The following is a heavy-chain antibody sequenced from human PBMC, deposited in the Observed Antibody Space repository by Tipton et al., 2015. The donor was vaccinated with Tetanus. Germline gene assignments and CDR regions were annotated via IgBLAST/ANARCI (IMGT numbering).Heavy chain of an antibody. CDR2: IYYSGST. J-gene: IGHJ2*01. CDR3: ARHGRTTVSWYFDL. Sequence: TLSLTCTVSGGSISSYYWSWIRQPPGKGLEWIGYIYYSGSTNYNPSLKSRVTISVDTSKNQFSLKLSSVTAADTAVYYCARHGRTTVSWYFDLWGRGTLVTVSP. CDR1: GGSISSYY. V-gene: IGHV4-59*08. D-gene: IGHD4-17*01.